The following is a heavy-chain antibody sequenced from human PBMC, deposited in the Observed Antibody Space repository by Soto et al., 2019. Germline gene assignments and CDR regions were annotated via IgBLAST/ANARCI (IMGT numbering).Heavy chain of an antibody. CDR2: LWYDGSNK. D-gene: IGHD3-3*01. V-gene: IGHV3-33*01. J-gene: IGHJ5*02. CDR3: ARDITIFGVVIERGNWFDP. Sequence: QVQLVESGGGVVQPGRSLRLSCAASGFTFSSYGMHWVRQAPGKWLEWVAVLWYDGSNKYYADSVKGRFTISRDNSKNTLYLQMNSLRAEDTAVYYCARDITIFGVVIERGNWFDPWGQGTLVTVSS. CDR1: GFTFSSYG.